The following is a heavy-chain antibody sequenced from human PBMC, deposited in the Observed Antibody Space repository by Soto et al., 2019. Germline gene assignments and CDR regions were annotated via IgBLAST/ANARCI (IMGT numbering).Heavy chain of an antibody. CDR2: ISSSSSYI. D-gene: IGHD5-18*01. V-gene: IGHV3-21*01. CDR3: ARGADRGYSYGPRANFDY. CDR1: GFTFSSYS. Sequence: GGSLRLSCAASGFTFSSYSMNWVRQAPGKGLEWVSSISSSSSYIYYADSVKGRFTISRDKAKNSLYRKMNSLRAEDTAVYYCARGADRGYSYGPRANFDYWGQGTLVTVSS. J-gene: IGHJ4*02.